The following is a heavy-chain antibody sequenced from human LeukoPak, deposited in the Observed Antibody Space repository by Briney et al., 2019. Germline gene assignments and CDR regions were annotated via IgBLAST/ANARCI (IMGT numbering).Heavy chain of an antibody. CDR2: ISGSGGST. J-gene: IGHJ4*02. CDR1: GFTFSSYA. CDR3: AKSAMIVVVITTALDY. D-gene: IGHD3-22*01. Sequence: GGSLILSCAASGFTFSSYAMSWVRQAPGKGLEWVSAISGSGGSTYYADSVKGRFTISRDNSKNTLYLQMNSLRAEDTAVYYCAKSAMIVVVITTALDYWGQETLVTVSS. V-gene: IGHV3-23*01.